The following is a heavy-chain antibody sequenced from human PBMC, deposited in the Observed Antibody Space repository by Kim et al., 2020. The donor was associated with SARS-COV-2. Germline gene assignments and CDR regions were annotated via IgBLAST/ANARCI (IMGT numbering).Heavy chain of an antibody. V-gene: IGHV3-23*01. D-gene: IGHD1-26*01. Sequence: GGSLRLSCAASGFTFSSYAMTWVRQAPGRGLEWVTTITNSGGGTYYAEFVEGRFTISRDNSKNTLFLQMNSLKAEDTAVYYCAKARVGVGGCFDYWGQGTLVTVSS. J-gene: IGHJ4*02. CDR2: ITNSGGGT. CDR1: GFTFSSYA. CDR3: AKARVGVGGCFDY.